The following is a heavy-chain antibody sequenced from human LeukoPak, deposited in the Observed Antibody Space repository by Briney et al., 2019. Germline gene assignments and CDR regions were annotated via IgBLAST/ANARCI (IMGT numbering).Heavy chain of an antibody. Sequence: GVTLRLSCAASGFTHSSFWMSWVRQAPGKGREWVANIKEEGGEKYSVDSVRVRFTISRENAINSLYLEMNSLRAEDTALYYCARDKVGTGPTHLDYWGQGALVTASS. J-gene: IGHJ4*02. CDR3: ARDKVGTGPTHLDY. V-gene: IGHV3-7*01. CDR1: GFTHSSFW. CDR2: IKEEGGEK. D-gene: IGHD1-26*01.